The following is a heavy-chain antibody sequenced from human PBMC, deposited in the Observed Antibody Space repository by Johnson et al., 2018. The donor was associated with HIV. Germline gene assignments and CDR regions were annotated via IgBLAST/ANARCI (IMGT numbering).Heavy chain of an antibody. CDR3: ARDRLRIYDESPGLEI. J-gene: IGHJ3*02. Sequence: QVQLVESGGGVVQPGGSLRLSCAASGFTVSDYVMNWIRQAPGKGLEWVSYISSSGNTIFYADSVKGRFTISRDNAKNSLYLQMHSLRAEDTAVYYCARDRLRIYDESPGLEIWGQGTMVTVSS. V-gene: IGHV3-11*04. D-gene: IGHD2/OR15-2a*01. CDR1: GFTVSDYV. CDR2: ISSSGNTI.